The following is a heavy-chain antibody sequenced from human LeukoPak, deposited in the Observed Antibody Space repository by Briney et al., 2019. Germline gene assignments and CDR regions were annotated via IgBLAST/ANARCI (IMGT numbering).Heavy chain of an antibody. CDR2: ISGSGTST. CDR1: GFTFSSYA. Sequence: GGSLRLSCAASGFTFSSYAMTWVRQAPGKGLEWVSAISGSGTSTYYADSVKGRFTISRDNSKNTLYLQMNSLRAEDMAVYYCAKRDSGSHYVDYWGQGTLVTVSS. V-gene: IGHV3-23*01. CDR3: AKRDSGSHYVDY. D-gene: IGHD1-26*01. J-gene: IGHJ4*02.